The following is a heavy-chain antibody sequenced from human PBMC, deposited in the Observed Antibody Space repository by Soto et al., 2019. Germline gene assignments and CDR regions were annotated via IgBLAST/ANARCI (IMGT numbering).Heavy chain of an antibody. V-gene: IGHV1-69*08. CDR2: IIPILGIA. CDR3: ARDVEAAGGNWFDP. J-gene: IGHJ5*02. CDR1: GGTFSSYT. D-gene: IGHD6-25*01. Sequence: QVQLVQSGAEVKKPGSSVKVSCKASGGTFSSYTISWVRQAPGQGLEWMGRIIPILGIANYAQKFQGRVTITADKYTSTAYMELSSLRSEYTAVYYCARDVEAAGGNWFDPWGQGTLVTVSS.